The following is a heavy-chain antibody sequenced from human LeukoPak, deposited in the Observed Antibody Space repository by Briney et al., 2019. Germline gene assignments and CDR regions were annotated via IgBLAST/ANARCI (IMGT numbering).Heavy chain of an antibody. J-gene: IGHJ4*02. V-gene: IGHV4-59*01. CDR2: IYYSGST. CDR3: ARRYYDILTGYLYFDY. D-gene: IGHD3-9*01. CDR1: GGSISSYY. Sequence: RPSETLSLTCTVSGGSISSYYWSWIRQPPGKGLEWLGYIYYSGSTNYNPSLKSRVTISVDTSKNQFSLKLSSVTAADTAVYYCARRYYDILTGYLYFDYWGQGTLVTVSS.